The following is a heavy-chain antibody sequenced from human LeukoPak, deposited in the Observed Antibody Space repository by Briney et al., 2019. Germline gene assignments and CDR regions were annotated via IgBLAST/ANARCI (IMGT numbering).Heavy chain of an antibody. J-gene: IGHJ5*01. CDR2: INPNSGGT. D-gene: IGHD2/OR15-2a*01. V-gene: IGHV1-2*02. CDR3: ARPPFYDAWFDS. Sequence: SVKVSCKASGYTFTGYYMHWVRQAPGQGLEWMGWINPNSGGTNYAQKFQGRVTMTRDTSISTAYMELSRLRSDDTAVYYCARPPFYDAWFDSWGQGTLVTVSS. CDR1: GYTFTGYY.